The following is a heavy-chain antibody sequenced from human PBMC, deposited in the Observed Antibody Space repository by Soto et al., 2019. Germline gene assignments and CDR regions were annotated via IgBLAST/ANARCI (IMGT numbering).Heavy chain of an antibody. J-gene: IGHJ6*02. CDR3: ARDDIPGIAVATYGMDV. CDR2: IWYDGSNE. Sequence: PGGSLRLSCAASGFIFSNFGMHWVRQAQGKGLEWVAVIWYDGSNEYYADSVKGRFTISKDNSKNTLYLQMNSLRAEDTAVYYCARDDIPGIAVATYGMDVWGQGTTVTVSS. V-gene: IGHV3-33*01. CDR1: GFIFSNFG. D-gene: IGHD6-19*01.